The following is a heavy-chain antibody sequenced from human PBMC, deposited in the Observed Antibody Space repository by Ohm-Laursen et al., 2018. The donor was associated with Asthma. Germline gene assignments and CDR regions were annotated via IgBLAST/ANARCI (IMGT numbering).Heavy chain of an antibody. J-gene: IGHJ4*02. Sequence: VASVKVSCKASGYSLSSNAISWVRQAPGQRPEWMGWIYIRNTNYAPKFRDRITLSTDTSTNTAYMDLRSLRYDDTAVYYCVRDVVDRFDFWGQGSLVIVSS. V-gene: IGHV1-18*04. CDR2: IYIRNT. CDR3: VRDVVDRFDF. CDR1: GYSLSSNA. D-gene: IGHD2-21*01.